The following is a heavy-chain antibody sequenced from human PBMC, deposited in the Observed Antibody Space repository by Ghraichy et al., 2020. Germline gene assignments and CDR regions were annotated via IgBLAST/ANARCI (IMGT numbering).Heavy chain of an antibody. Sequence: SETLSLTCTVSGGSISSSSYYWGWIRQPPGKGLEWIGSIYYSGSTYYNPSLKSRVTISVDTSKNQFSLKLSSVTAADTAVYYCARHLGYGGLFDYWGQGTLVNVSS. V-gene: IGHV4-39*01. CDR1: GGSISSSSYY. D-gene: IGHD4-23*01. CDR3: ARHLGYGGLFDY. CDR2: IYYSGST. J-gene: IGHJ4*02.